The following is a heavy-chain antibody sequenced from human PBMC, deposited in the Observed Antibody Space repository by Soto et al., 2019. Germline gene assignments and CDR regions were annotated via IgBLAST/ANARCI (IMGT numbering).Heavy chain of an antibody. CDR3: ARSPYSSGYYYAIDY. CDR2: INPSGGST. D-gene: IGHD3-22*01. CDR1: GYTLIMYY. J-gene: IGHJ4*02. V-gene: IGHV1-46*01. Sequence: ASVKVSCKASGYTLIMYYIHWMRQAPGQGLEWMGLINPSGGSTTYAQKFQGRVTMTRDTSTSTVYMDLSSLRSEDTAVYYCARSPYSSGYYYAIDYWGQGTQVTGLL.